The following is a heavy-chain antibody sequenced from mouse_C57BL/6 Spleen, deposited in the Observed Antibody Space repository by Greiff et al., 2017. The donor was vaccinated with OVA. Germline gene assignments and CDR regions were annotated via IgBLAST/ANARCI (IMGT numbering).Heavy chain of an antibody. V-gene: IGHV3-1*01. J-gene: IGHJ1*03. CDR3: AREGYGSSYGYFDV. D-gene: IGHD1-1*01. Sequence: ESGPGMVKPSQSLSLTCTVTGYSITSGYDWHWIRHFPGNKLEWMGYISYSGSTNYNPSLKSRISITHDTSKNHFFLKLNSVTTEDTATYYCAREGYGSSYGYFDVWGTGTTVTVSS. CDR1: GYSITSGYD. CDR2: ISYSGST.